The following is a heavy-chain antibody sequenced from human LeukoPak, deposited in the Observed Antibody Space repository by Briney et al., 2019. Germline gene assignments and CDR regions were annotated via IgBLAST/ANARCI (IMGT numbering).Heavy chain of an antibody. CDR2: IIPIFGTA. Sequence: ASVKVSCKASGGTFSSYAISWVRQAPGQGLEWMGGIIPIFGTANYAQKFQGRVTITADESTSTAYMELSSLRSGDTAVYYCARAKPAYYDFWSGDSQHFDYWGQGTLVTVSS. V-gene: IGHV1-69*13. J-gene: IGHJ4*02. D-gene: IGHD3-3*01. CDR1: GGTFSSYA. CDR3: ARAKPAYYDFWSGDSQHFDY.